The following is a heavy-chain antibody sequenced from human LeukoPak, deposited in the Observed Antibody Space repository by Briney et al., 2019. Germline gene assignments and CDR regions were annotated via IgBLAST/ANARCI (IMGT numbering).Heavy chain of an antibody. D-gene: IGHD3-22*01. V-gene: IGHV3-66*04. CDR2: IYRGGST. J-gene: IGHJ4*02. CDR1: ACTGGTNY. Sequence: PLGSLRHSCAGPACTGGTNYVSRVPQAPRMGRETGSIIYRGGSTNYADSVKGRFTISRDTSKNTLYLQMNSLRAEDTAVYYCARLSANSSAYFFDYWGQGTLVTVSS. CDR3: ARLSANSSAYFFDY.